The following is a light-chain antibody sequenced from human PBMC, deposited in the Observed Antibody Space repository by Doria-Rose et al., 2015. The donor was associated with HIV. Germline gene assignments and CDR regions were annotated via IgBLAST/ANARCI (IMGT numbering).Light chain of an antibody. Sequence: DIRVTQSPESLGMSLGERATLNCKSNQSPLYTSKNYLAWYQQKPGQTPKLLIYWASTRQSGVPARFSGSGSGTDFTLTISSLEAEDVAVYYCQQYYDTPSFGPGTTVDIK. J-gene: IGKJ3*01. V-gene: IGKV4-1*01. CDR2: WAS. CDR1: QSPLYTSKNY. CDR3: QQYYDTPS.